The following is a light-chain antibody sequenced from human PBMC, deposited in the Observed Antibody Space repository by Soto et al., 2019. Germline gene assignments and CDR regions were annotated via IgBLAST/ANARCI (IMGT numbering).Light chain of an antibody. CDR3: QQYDTWPRT. CDR2: GAS. J-gene: IGKJ1*01. V-gene: IGKV3-15*01. CDR1: QSVSTN. Sequence: EIVMTQSPVSLSVPPGERATLSCRASQSVSTNFAWYLQKPGQAPRLLIYGASTRATAVPARFTASGSGTEFTRSISSLQSDDFGVYYCQQYDTWPRTFGQGTKVDIK.